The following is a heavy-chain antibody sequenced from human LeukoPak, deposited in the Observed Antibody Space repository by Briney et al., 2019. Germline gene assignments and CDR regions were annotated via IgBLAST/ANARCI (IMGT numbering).Heavy chain of an antibody. Sequence: ASVKVSCKASGYTFTSYAMNWVRQAPGQGLEWMGWINTNTGNPTYAQGFTGRFVFSLDTSVSTAYLQISSLKAEDTAVYYCARDPDLYYDFWSGYRTGHNWFDPWGQGTLVTVSP. J-gene: IGHJ5*02. CDR1: GYTFTSYA. CDR2: INTNTGNP. V-gene: IGHV7-4-1*02. CDR3: ARDPDLYYDFWSGYRTGHNWFDP. D-gene: IGHD3-3*01.